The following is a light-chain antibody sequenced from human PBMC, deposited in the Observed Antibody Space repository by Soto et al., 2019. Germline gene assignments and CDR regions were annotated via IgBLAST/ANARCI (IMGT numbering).Light chain of an antibody. CDR1: QSISNY. CDR2: AAS. J-gene: IGKJ5*01. V-gene: IGKV3-11*01. CDR3: QQRSNWPT. Sequence: EIVLTQSPATLSLSPGERATLSCRASQSISNYLAWYKQKPGQAPSLLIYAASIRATGIPARFSGSGSGTDFTLTIRSLEPEDFAVYFCQQRSNWPTFGQGTRLEIK.